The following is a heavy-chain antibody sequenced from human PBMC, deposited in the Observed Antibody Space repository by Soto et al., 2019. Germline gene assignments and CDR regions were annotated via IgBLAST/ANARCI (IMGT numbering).Heavy chain of an antibody. D-gene: IGHD3-3*01. CDR2: ISGSGGST. V-gene: IGHV3-23*01. J-gene: IGHJ5*02. CDR1: GFTFSSYA. CDR3: AKDLKEPLRFLEWFPVPWFDP. Sequence: GGSLRLSCAASGFTFSSYAMSWVRQAPGKGLEWVSAISGSGGSTYYADSVKGRFTISRDNSKNTLYLQMNSLRAEDTAVYYCAKDLKEPLRFLEWFPVPWFDPWGQGTLVTVSS.